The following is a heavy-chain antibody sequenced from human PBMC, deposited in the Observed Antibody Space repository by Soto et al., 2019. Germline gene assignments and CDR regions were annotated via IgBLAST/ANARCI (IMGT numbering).Heavy chain of an antibody. D-gene: IGHD5-18*01. Sequence: LRLSCVVSGFTFDDYAMHWVRQAPGGGLEWVSGINWNSAVIGYADSVKGRFTISRDNAKNALYLQMTSLRSEDTALYYCARDPSVTAIGRADHWGQGTLVTVSS. CDR2: INWNSAVI. V-gene: IGHV3-9*01. CDR1: GFTFDDYA. J-gene: IGHJ4*02. CDR3: ARDPSVTAIGRADH.